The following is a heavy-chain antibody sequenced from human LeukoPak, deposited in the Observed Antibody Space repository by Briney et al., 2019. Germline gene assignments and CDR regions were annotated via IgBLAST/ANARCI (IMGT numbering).Heavy chain of an antibody. V-gene: IGHV3-48*03. J-gene: IGHJ5*02. Sequence: GGSLRLSCAASGFTFSSYEMNWVRQAPGKGLEWVSYISSSGSTIYYADSVKDRFTISRDNAKNSLYLQMNSLRAEDTAVYYCARFGLGELFRSGWFDPWGQGTLDTVSS. CDR1: GFTFSSYE. CDR2: ISSSGSTI. CDR3: ARFGLGELFRSGWFDP. D-gene: IGHD3-10*01.